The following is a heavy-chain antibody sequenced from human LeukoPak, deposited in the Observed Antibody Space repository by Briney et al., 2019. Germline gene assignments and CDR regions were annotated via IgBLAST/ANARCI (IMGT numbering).Heavy chain of an antibody. J-gene: IGHJ5*02. CDR3: AREGSSSWYSSVLWFAP. Sequence: ASVNVSCKASGYTFTSYDINGVRQATGQGLEWMGWMNPNSGNTAYAQKFQGRVTMTRNTSLSTAYMELSSLRSEDTAVYFCAREGSSSWYSSVLWFAPWGQGALVTVSS. CDR2: MNPNSGNT. CDR1: GYTFTSYD. D-gene: IGHD6-13*01. V-gene: IGHV1-8*01.